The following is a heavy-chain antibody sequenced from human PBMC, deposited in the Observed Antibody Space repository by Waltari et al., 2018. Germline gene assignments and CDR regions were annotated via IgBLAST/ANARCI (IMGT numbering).Heavy chain of an antibody. CDR2: TKNVVGAK. CDR1: GFNFGAYW. D-gene: IGHD2-2*01. J-gene: IGHJ5*01. CDR3: EGGTTGYVRVWDS. Sequence: DVQLVESGGGLVQPGGSLRLSCAASGFNFGAYWMTWVRVVPGKGLAWVANTKNVVGAKHHENAVNGRLAICRDNAHSSIDRKSNGVITDGAAIYFCEGGTTGYVRVWDSWGQGARVTVAS. V-gene: IGHV3-7*03.